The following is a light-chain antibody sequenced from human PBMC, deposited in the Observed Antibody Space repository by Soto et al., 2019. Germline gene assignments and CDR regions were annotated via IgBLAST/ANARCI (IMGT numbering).Light chain of an antibody. Sequence: QSVLTQPPSVSGAPGQRVTISCTESSSNIGAGYDVHWYQQLPGTAPKLLIYGNSNRPSGVPDRFSGSKSGTSASLAITGLQAEDEADYYCPSYDISLSGWVFGGGTKLTVL. V-gene: IGLV1-40*01. CDR3: PSYDISLSGWV. CDR1: SSNIGAGYD. J-gene: IGLJ3*02. CDR2: GNS.